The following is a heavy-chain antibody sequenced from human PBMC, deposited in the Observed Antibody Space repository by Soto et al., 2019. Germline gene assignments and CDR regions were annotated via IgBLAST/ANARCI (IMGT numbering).Heavy chain of an antibody. CDR2: MNPNSGKT. J-gene: IGHJ6*02. V-gene: IGHV1-8*02. CDR3: ARWYSYGMDV. Sequence: ASVKVSCKASGYTLIDYDIIWVRQATGQGLEWMGWMNPNSGKTGYAQDFQGRVTMTRDTSMSTAYMELSSLRSEDTAVYYCARWYSYGMDVWGQGTTVTVSS. D-gene: IGHD1-1*01. CDR1: GYTLIDYD.